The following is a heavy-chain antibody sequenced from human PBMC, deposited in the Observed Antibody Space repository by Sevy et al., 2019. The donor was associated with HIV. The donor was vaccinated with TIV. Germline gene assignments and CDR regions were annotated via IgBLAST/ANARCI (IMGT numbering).Heavy chain of an antibody. J-gene: IGHJ4*02. CDR2: FDPEDGER. V-gene: IGHV1-24*01. CDR3: AATKDYYDNSGSPFDY. Sequence: ATVKVSCKVSGYTLTKLSMHWVGQAPGKRLEWMGSFDPEDGERMYAQKFQGRVTLTEDTSADTAYMELSSLRSEDTAVYYCAATKDYYDNSGSPFDYWGQGTLVTVSS. CDR1: GYTLTKLS. D-gene: IGHD3-22*01.